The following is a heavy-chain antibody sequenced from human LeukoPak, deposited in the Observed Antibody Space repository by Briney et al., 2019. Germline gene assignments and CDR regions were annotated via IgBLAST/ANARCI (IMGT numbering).Heavy chain of an antibody. Sequence: SGGSLRLSCAASGFTFSDYYMSWIRQAPGKGLEWVSYIISSGSTIYYADSVKGRFTISRDNAKNSLYLQMNSLRAEDTAVYYCARDRVYYYGSGSYYNSDYWGQGTLVTVSS. CDR1: GFTFSDYY. J-gene: IGHJ4*02. CDR3: ARDRVYYYGSGSYYNSDY. CDR2: IISSGSTI. V-gene: IGHV3-11*01. D-gene: IGHD3-10*01.